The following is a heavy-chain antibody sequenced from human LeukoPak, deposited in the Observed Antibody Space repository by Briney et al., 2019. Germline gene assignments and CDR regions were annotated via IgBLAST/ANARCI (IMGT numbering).Heavy chain of an antibody. CDR1: GGSISSGGYY. CDR3: ARGPVRSSSGRWFDP. Sequence: SETLSLTCTVSGGSISSGGYYWSWIRQHPGKGLEWIGYIYYSGSTYYNPSLKSRVTISVDTSKNQFSLKLSSVAAADTAVYYCARGPVRSSSGRWFDPWGQGTLVTVSS. J-gene: IGHJ5*02. D-gene: IGHD6-6*01. V-gene: IGHV4-31*03. CDR2: IYYSGST.